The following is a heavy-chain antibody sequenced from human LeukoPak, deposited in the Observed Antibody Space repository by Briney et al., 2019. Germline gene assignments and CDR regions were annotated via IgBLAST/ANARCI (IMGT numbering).Heavy chain of an antibody. V-gene: IGHV4-34*01. CDR2: INHSGST. CDR1: GGSLNGYY. Sequence: SETLSLTCAVYGGSLNGYYWSWIRQSPGKGLEWIGEINHSGSTNYNPSLKSRVTISVDTSKNQFSLKLSSVTAADTAVYYCVYSSSRYTARVEHWGQGTLVTVSS. J-gene: IGHJ5*02. CDR3: VYSSSRYTARVEH. D-gene: IGHD6-13*01.